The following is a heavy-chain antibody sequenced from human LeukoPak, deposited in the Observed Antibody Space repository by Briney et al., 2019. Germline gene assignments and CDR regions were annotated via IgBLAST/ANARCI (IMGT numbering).Heavy chain of an antibody. V-gene: IGHV3-21*01. D-gene: IGHD5-12*01. CDR2: ISSSSSYI. CDR3: ASGYDSYYFDY. J-gene: IGHJ4*02. Sequence: GGSLTLSCAASGFTFISYSMNWVRQAPGKGLEWVSSISSSSSYIYYADSVKGRFTISRDNAKNSLYLQMNSLRAEDTAVYYCASGYDSYYFDYWGQGTLVTVSS. CDR1: GFTFISYS.